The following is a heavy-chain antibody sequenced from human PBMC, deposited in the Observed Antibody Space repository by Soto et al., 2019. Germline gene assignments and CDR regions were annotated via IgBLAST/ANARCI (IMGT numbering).Heavy chain of an antibody. CDR2: IYYSGST. CDR3: ARAPIDYSNLYYFDY. Sequence: SETLSLTCTVSGGSISSYYWSWIRQPPGKGLEWIGYIYYSGSTNYNPSLKSLVTISVDTSKNQFSLKLSSVTAADTAVYYCARAPIDYSNLYYFDYWGQGTLVTVSS. J-gene: IGHJ4*02. CDR1: GGSISSYY. D-gene: IGHD4-4*01. V-gene: IGHV4-59*01.